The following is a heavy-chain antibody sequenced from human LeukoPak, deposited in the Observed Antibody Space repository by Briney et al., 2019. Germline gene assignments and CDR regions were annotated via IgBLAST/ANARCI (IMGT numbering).Heavy chain of an antibody. Sequence: PSETLSLTCTVSGGSISSYYWSWIRQPPGKGLEWIGYIYYSGSTNYNPSLKSRVTMSVDMSTRQISLKLRSVTAADTAVYYCARAVGGDGSGSLWGPGTLVTVSS. V-gene: IGHV4-59*01. J-gene: IGHJ4*02. CDR3: ARAVGGDGSGSL. CDR2: IYYSGST. CDR1: GGSISSYY. D-gene: IGHD3-10*01.